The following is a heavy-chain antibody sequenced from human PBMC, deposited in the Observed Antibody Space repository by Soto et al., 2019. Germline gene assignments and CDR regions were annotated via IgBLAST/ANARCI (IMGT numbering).Heavy chain of an antibody. CDR1: GFTFSSYA. CDR2: ISSNGGST. Sequence: GSLRLSCSASGFTFSSYAMHWVRQAPGKGLEYVSAISSNGGSTYYADSVKGRFTISRDNSKNTLYLQMSSLRAEDTAVYYCVKDLTGDYYDSSGYFDYWGQGTLVTVSS. J-gene: IGHJ4*02. V-gene: IGHV3-64D*06. D-gene: IGHD3-22*01. CDR3: VKDLTGDYYDSSGYFDY.